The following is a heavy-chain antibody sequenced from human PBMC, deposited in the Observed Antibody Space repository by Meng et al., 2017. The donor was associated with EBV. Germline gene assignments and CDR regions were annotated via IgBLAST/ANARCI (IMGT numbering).Heavy chain of an antibody. CDR2: IIPIFETA. CDR1: VCTFINYA. D-gene: IGHD3-10*01. V-gene: IGHV1-69*01. Sequence: QVSLVHPGAEGTRPGSSVNISCKASVCTFINYAFSCVRQAPGQGLEWMGAIIPIFETADYAQIFQGRVTITADESTSTTYMELSSLGSADTAMYYCAGTVLRSGTFYSLDSWGQGSLVTVSS. J-gene: IGHJ4*02. CDR3: AGTVLRSGTFYSLDS.